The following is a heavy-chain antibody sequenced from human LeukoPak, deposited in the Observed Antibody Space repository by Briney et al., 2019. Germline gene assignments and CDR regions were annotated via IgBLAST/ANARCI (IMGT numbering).Heavy chain of an antibody. D-gene: IGHD3-10*01. CDR2: IYSSGST. V-gene: IGHV4-4*07. CDR1: GGSISSFY. CDR3: ARAVHYSGTSYQYTGGYYYFDF. J-gene: IGHJ4*02. Sequence: PSETLSLTCTVSGGSISSFYWSWMRQPDGKGLEWIGRIYSSGSTDNNPYLTSRVTMSVDTSKKQLSLKLISVTAADTAVYYCARAVHYSGTSYQYTGGYYYFDFWGQGTLVTVSS.